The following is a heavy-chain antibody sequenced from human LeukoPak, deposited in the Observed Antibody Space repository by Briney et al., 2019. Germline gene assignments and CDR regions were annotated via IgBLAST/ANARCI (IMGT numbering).Heavy chain of an antibody. D-gene: IGHD3-10*01. CDR2: ISYDGSNK. CDR3: AKGGGDYYGFDY. J-gene: IGHJ4*02. CDR1: GFTFSSYG. V-gene: IGHV3-30*18. Sequence: PGGSLRLSCAASGFTFSSYGMHCGRQAPGKGLEGVAGISYDGSNKYYADSVKGRFTISRDNSKNTLYLQMNSLRAEDTAVYYCAKGGGDYYGFDYWGQGTLVTVSS.